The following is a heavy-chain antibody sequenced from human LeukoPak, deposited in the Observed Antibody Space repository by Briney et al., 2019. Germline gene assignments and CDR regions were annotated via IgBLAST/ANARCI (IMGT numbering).Heavy chain of an antibody. Sequence: ASVKVSCKASGGTFSSYAISWVRQAPGQGLEWMGGIIPIFGTANYAQKFQGRVTITADKSTSTAYMELSSLRSEDTAVYYCASTYGALGYCSGGSCYYMDVWGKGTTVTVSS. J-gene: IGHJ6*03. CDR3: ASTYGALGYCSGGSCYYMDV. V-gene: IGHV1-69*06. CDR1: GGTFSSYA. CDR2: IIPIFGTA. D-gene: IGHD2-15*01.